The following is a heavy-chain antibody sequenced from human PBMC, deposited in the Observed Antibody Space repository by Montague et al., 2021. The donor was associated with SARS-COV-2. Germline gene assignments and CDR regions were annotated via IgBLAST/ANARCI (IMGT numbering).Heavy chain of an antibody. CDR1: GGSISNSLYY. CDR2: IYYSGRT. Sequence: SETLSLTCSVSGGSISNSLYYWGWIRQPPGKGLGWIGSIYYSGRTYYNPSLKSRVTISVDTSKNQFSLKLSSVTAADMAVFYCARLAPDSGSPNGYYYNGMDVWGQGTTVTVSS. CDR3: ARLAPDSGSPNGYYYNGMDV. J-gene: IGHJ6*02. D-gene: IGHD1-26*01. V-gene: IGHV4-39*01.